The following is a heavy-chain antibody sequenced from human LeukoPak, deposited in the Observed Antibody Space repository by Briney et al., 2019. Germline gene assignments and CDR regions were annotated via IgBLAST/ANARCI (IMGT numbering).Heavy chain of an antibody. D-gene: IGHD3-9*01. J-gene: IGHJ1*01. Sequence: GGSLRLSCAASGFTFSSYWMSWVRQAPGKGLEWVANIKQDGSEKYYVDSVKGRFTISRDNAKNSLYLQMNSLRAEDTAVYYCAREDYDILTGYYTPAEYFQHGGQGTLVTVSS. CDR2: IKQDGSEK. CDR3: AREDYDILTGYYTPAEYFQH. CDR1: GFTFSSYW. V-gene: IGHV3-7*01.